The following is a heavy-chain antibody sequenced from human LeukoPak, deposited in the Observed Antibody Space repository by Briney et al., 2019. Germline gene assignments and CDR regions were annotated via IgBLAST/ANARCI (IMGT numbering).Heavy chain of an antibody. Sequence: ASVKVSCKASGYTFTSYYMHWVRQAPGQGLEWMGIINPSGGSTSYAQKFQGRVTMTRDTSTSTVYMELSSLRSEDTAMYYCARARAGDTWIQPGDGMDVWGQGTTVTVSS. CDR3: ARARAGDTWIQPGDGMDV. D-gene: IGHD5-18*01. J-gene: IGHJ6*02. CDR1: GYTFTSYY. V-gene: IGHV1-46*01. CDR2: INPSGGST.